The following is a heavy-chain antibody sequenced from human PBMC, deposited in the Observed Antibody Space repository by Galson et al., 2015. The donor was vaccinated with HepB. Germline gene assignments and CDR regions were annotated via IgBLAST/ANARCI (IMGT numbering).Heavy chain of an antibody. CDR3: ARDPSIRPYSGLGWFDP. Sequence: ETLSLTCSVSGGSISSSGHYWVWIRQPPGKGLEWIGSIYHTGNTYYKPTLRSRVTISVDTSKNQFSLKVNSVTAADTAVYFCARDPSIRPYSGLGWFDPWGQGTRVTVSS. V-gene: IGHV4-39*07. CDR1: GGSISSSGHY. D-gene: IGHD6-13*01. J-gene: IGHJ5*02. CDR2: IYHTGNT.